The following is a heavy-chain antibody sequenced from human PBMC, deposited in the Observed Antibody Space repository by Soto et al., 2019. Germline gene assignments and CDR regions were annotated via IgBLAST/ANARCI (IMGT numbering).Heavy chain of an antibody. Sequence: QVQLQESGPGLVKPSQTLSLTCTVSGGSISSGGYYWSWIRQHPGKGLEWIGYIYYSGSTYYNPSLKSRVTKSVDTSKNQFSLKLSSVTAADTAVYYCASTSPRRDYGDYVPFDYWGQGTLVTVSS. D-gene: IGHD4-17*01. V-gene: IGHV4-31*03. J-gene: IGHJ4*02. CDR2: IYYSGST. CDR3: ASTSPRRDYGDYVPFDY. CDR1: GGSISSGGYY.